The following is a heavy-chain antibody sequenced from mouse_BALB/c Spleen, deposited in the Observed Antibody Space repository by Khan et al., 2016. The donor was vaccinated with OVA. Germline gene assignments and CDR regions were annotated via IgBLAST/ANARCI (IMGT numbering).Heavy chain of an antibody. CDR1: GFSLTNYG. Sequence: QVQLKQSGPGLVAPSQSLSITCTISGFSLTNYGVHWVRQPPGKGLEWLVVIWSDGSTNYNSALKSRLTISKDNSESQVFLKMNSLQTDDTAMYFCARQPYYHYNIMDYWGQGTSVTGSS. CDR3: ARQPYYHYNIMDY. J-gene: IGHJ4*01. D-gene: IGHD2-10*01. CDR2: IWSDGST. V-gene: IGHV2-6-1*01.